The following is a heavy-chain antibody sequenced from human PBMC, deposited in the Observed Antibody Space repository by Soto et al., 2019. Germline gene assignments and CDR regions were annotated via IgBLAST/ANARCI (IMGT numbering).Heavy chain of an antibody. D-gene: IGHD2-2*01. J-gene: IGHJ6*03. CDR3: ASLLGVPAAIGRVYYYYMDV. V-gene: IGHV4-34*01. Sequence: PSETLSLTCAVYGGSFSGYYWSWIRQPPGKGLEWIGEINHSGSTNYNPSLKSRVTISVDTSKNQFSLKLSSVTAADTAVYYCASLLGVPAAIGRVYYYYMDVWGKGTTVTVSS. CDR2: INHSGST. CDR1: GGSFSGYY.